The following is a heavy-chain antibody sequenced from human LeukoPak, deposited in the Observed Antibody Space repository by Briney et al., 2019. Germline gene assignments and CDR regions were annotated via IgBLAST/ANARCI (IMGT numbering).Heavy chain of an antibody. CDR1: DESFSGYY. J-gene: IGHJ4*02. CDR3: AREGRGGHNFDY. CDR2: INYSGST. V-gene: IGHV4-34*01. Sequence: SETLSLTCAVSDESFSGYYWNWIRQPPGRGLEWIGEINYSGSTKYHPSLKSRVTMSVDKSKKQLSLKLSSVTAADTAVYYCAREGRGGHNFDYWGQGTLVIDAS. D-gene: IGHD2-15*01.